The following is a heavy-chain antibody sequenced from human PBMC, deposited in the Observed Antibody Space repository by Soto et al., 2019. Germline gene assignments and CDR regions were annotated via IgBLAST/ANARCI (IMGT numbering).Heavy chain of an antibody. Sequence: GGSLILLCGASGFTFSSYPMSWVRQAPGKVLEWVSAISGSGDSTSYADFVKGRFTISRDTSKNTLYLQMDSLAAEDTALFYCAKSQSRNWYDYFDYWGQGTLVTVSA. J-gene: IGHJ4*02. V-gene: IGHV3-23*01. CDR1: GFTFSSYP. CDR2: ISGSGDST. D-gene: IGHD6-13*01. CDR3: AKSQSRNWYDYFDY.